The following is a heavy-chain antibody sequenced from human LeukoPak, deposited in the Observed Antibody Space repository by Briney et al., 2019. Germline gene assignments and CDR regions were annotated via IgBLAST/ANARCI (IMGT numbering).Heavy chain of an antibody. J-gene: IGHJ5*02. Sequence: PSETLSLTCTVSGGSISTYYWSWIRQPPGKGLEWIGHFYPSGSANYNPSLTSRVTMSADTSKNQFSLKLKSVTAADTAVYYCASLKHFYDSSGYYYFEPWGQGTLVTVSS. CDR1: GGSISTYY. CDR3: ASLKHFYDSSGYYYFEP. D-gene: IGHD3-22*01. CDR2: FYPSGSA. V-gene: IGHV4-4*07.